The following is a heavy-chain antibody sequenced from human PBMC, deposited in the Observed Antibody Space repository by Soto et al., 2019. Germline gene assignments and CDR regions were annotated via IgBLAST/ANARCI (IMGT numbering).Heavy chain of an antibody. CDR3: SGAESPDTAYFSLY. D-gene: IGHD1-26*01. CDR1: CYTFTDHG. J-gene: IGHJ4*02. V-gene: IGHV1-18*01. CDR2: VSSYNGNT. Sequence: SVKVFFKTSCYTFTDHGIDWVRQAPGQGLEWVGWVSSYNGNTNYAYNLKDRVIMTTDASTSTAYMELRGLRSDDTAVYYCSGAESPDTAYFSLYWGQGTPVTVSS.